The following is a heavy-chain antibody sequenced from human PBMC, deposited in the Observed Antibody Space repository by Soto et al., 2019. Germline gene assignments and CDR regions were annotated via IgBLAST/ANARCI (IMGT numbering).Heavy chain of an antibody. V-gene: IGHV1-2*02. Sequence: QVQLVQSGAEVKKPGASVKVSCKASGYTFTGYYMHWVRQAPGQGLEWMGWINPNSSGTNYAQKFQGRVTMTRDTSISTAYMELSRLRSHATAVYYCARSTHYYYIMDVWGQGTTVTVSS. CDR3: ARSTHYYYIMDV. CDR2: INPNSSGT. CDR1: GYTFTGYY. J-gene: IGHJ6*02.